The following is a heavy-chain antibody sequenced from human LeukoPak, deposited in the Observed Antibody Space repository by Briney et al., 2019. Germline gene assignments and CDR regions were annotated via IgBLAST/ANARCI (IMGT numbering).Heavy chain of an antibody. CDR3: ARDGAPKMPGYSSGFY. CDR2: ISYDGSNK. CDR1: GFTFSSYA. J-gene: IGHJ4*02. Sequence: GGSLRLSCAASGFTFSSYAMHWVRQAPGKGLEWVAVISYDGSNKYYADSVKGRFTISRDNSKNTLYLQMNSLRAEDTAVYYCARDGAPKMPGYSSGFYWGQGTLVTVSS. D-gene: IGHD6-19*01. V-gene: IGHV3-30-3*01.